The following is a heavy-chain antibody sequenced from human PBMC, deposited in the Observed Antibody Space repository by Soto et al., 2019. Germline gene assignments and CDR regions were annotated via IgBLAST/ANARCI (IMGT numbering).Heavy chain of an antibody. Sequence: QVQLQESGPGLVQPSQTLSLTCSVSGDPVSSGSYYWTWVRQHPVKDLEWIGYIYHTGSTYYNPSLQSRLIMSIDTSKNQFSFHLYSVTAADTAVYFCAAKLGTTHYFDFWGQGSLVAVSS. CDR3: AAKLGTTHYFDF. CDR2: IYHTGST. D-gene: IGHD7-27*01. V-gene: IGHV4-31*03. J-gene: IGHJ4*02. CDR1: GDPVSSGSYY.